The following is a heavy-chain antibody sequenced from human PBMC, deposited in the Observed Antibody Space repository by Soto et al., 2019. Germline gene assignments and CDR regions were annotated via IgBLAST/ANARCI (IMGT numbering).Heavy chain of an antibody. CDR1: GFTFMNYA. V-gene: IGHV3-30-3*01. CDR3: ARDLGNNYGSFAY. D-gene: IGHD4-17*01. J-gene: IGHJ4*02. Sequence: PWGSRSLSCVASGFTFMNYAMNWVRQAPGKGLEWVAVISYDGSNKYYADSVKGRITISRDNSRNTLYLQMNNLRAEDTAMYYCARDLGNNYGSFAYWGQGTLVTVSS. CDR2: ISYDGSNK.